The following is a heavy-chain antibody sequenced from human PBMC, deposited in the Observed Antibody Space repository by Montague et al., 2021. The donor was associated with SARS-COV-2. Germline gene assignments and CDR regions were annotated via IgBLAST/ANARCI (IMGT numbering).Heavy chain of an antibody. CDR3: ARDSGQPLLYGSPYYYYGMDV. CDR2: IKQDGSEK. Sequence: SLRLSCAASGFTFSSYWMSWVRQAPGEGLEWVANIKQDGSEKYYVDSVKGRFTISRDNAKNSLYLQMNSLRAEDTAVYYCARDSGQPLLYGSPYYYYGMDVWGQGTTVTVSS. V-gene: IGHV3-7*01. J-gene: IGHJ6*02. CDR1: GFTFSSYW. D-gene: IGHD2-2*02.